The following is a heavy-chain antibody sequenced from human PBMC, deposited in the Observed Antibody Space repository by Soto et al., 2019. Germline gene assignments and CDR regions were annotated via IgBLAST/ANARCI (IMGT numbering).Heavy chain of an antibody. J-gene: IGHJ4*02. CDR2: ISSSSSYI. D-gene: IGHD1-26*01. Sequence: EVQLVESGGGLVKPGGSLRLSCAASGFTFSSYSMNWVRQAPGKGLEWVSSISSSSSYIYYADSVKGRVSISRDNAKNSLYLQMNRLRAEDTAVYYCARDSGRGQLGPLFGYWGQGTLVTVSS. CDR3: ARDSGRGQLGPLFGY. CDR1: GFTFSSYS. V-gene: IGHV3-21*01.